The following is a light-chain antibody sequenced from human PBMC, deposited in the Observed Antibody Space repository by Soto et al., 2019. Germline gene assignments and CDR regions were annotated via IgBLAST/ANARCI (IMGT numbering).Light chain of an antibody. V-gene: IGKV3-20*01. CDR2: DAS. Sequence: EIVLTQSPGTLSLSPGERASLSCRASQSVSSSCLAWYQQKPGQAPRLVIYDASSRATGIPDRFTGSGSGTDFTLTISRLEPEDFAVYYCQQNGSPPLTFGQGTRLEIK. CDR1: QSVSSSC. J-gene: IGKJ5*01. CDR3: QQNGSPPLT.